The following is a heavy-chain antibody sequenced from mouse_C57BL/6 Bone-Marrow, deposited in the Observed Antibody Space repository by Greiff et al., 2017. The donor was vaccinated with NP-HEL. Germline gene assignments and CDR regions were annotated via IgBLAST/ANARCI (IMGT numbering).Heavy chain of an antibody. J-gene: IGHJ2*01. CDR3: ARHHLWPFDY. CDR1: GFTFSSYG. Sequence: EVMLVESGGDLVKPGGSLKLSCAASGFTFSSYGMSWVRQTPDKRLEWVATISSGGSYTYYPDSVKGRFTISRDNAKNTLYLQMSSLKSEDTAMYYCARHHLWPFDYWGQGTTLTVSS. V-gene: IGHV5-6*01. CDR2: ISSGGSYT. D-gene: IGHD1-1*02.